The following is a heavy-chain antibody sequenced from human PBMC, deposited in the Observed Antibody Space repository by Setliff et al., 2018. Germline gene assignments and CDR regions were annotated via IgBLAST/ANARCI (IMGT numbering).Heavy chain of an antibody. CDR2: INQSGST. CDR1: AGSLSDYY. J-gene: IGHJ6*02. CDR3: ARGGLNEGWGSYRFEGYYYYGMDV. Sequence: SETLSLTCGGYAGSLSDYYWSWIRQPPGKGLEWIGEINQSGSTTYNPSLKGRVTISMDTSKNQFSLKLSSVTAADTAVYYCARGGLNEGWGSYRFEGYYYYGMDVWGQGTTVTVS. D-gene: IGHD3-16*02. V-gene: IGHV4-34*01.